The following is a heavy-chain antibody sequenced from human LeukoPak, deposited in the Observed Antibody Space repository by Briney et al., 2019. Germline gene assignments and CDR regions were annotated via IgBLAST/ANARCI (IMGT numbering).Heavy chain of an antibody. V-gene: IGHV5-51*01. CDR1: GSIFTSYW. CDR2: IYPGDSDT. D-gene: IGHD5-18*01. Sequence: GXSLQISCEGSGSIFTSYWIGWGRQLAGKGLEWMGIIYPGDSDTKDSPSFQGQVTISADKSISTAYLQWSSLKASDTAMYYCARHAYSSRVYWGQGTLVTVSS. CDR3: ARHAYSSRVY. J-gene: IGHJ4*02.